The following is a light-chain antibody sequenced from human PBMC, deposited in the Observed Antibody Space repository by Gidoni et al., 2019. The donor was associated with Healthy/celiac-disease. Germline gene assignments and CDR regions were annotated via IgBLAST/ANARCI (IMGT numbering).Light chain of an antibody. CDR1: HSISSW. J-gene: IGKJ1*01. CDR2: KAS. Sequence: DIQMTQSPSTLSASVGDRVTITCRASHSISSWLAWYQQKPGKAPKLLFYKASSLESGVPSRFSGSGSGTECTLTSSSLQPDDFATYYCQQYNSYSRTFGQGTKVEIK. V-gene: IGKV1-5*03. CDR3: QQYNSYSRT.